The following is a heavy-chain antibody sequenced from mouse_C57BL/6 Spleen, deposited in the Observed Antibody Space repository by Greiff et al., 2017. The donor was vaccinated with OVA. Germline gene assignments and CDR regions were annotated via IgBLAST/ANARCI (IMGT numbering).Heavy chain of an antibody. D-gene: IGHD4-1*01. J-gene: IGHJ1*03. CDR2: IYPGDGDT. V-gene: IGHV1-80*01. CDR3: GRGWDDYWYFDV. CDR1: GYAFSSYW. Sequence: VQLVESGAELVKPGASVKISCKASGYAFSSYWMNWVKQRPGKGLEWIGQIYPGDGDTNYNEKLKGKATLTADKSSSTAYMQLSSLTSEDSAVYFCGRGWDDYWYFDVWGTGTTVTVSS.